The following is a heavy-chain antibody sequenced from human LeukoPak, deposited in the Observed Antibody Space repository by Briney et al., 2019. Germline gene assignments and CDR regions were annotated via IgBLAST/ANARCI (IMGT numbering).Heavy chain of an antibody. V-gene: IGHV4-39*01. CDR2: IYYSGST. D-gene: IGHD3-10*01. J-gene: IGHJ3*02. CDR1: AGSLSSSSYY. Sequence: SETLSLTCTVSAGSLSSSSYYWGWLRQPPGKGLEWIGSIYYSGSTYYNPSLKSRVTISVDTSKNQFSLKLSSVTAADTAVYYCARHIGRSGFRAGDFDIWGQGTMVTVSS. CDR3: ARHIGRSGFRAGDFDI.